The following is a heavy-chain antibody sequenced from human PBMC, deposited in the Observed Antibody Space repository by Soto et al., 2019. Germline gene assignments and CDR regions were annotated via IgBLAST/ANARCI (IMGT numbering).Heavy chain of an antibody. CDR1: GFTFSSYA. CDR3: AREARIAVAGTPGY. CDR2: ISYDGSNK. J-gene: IGHJ4*02. D-gene: IGHD6-19*01. Sequence: PGGSLRLSCAASGFTFSSYAMHWVRQAPGKGLEWVAVISYDGSNKYYADSVKGRFTISRDNSKNTLYLQMNSLRAEDTAVYYCAREARIAVAGTPGYWGQGTLVTVSS. V-gene: IGHV3-30-3*01.